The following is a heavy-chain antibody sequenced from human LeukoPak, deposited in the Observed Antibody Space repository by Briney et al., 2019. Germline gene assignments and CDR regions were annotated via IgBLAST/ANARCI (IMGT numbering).Heavy chain of an antibody. J-gene: IGHJ6*03. D-gene: IGHD3-3*01. V-gene: IGHV4-59*11. CDR2: IYYSGST. CDR3: ARGDFCSKSNCYLRPMDV. CDR1: GGSINSHY. Sequence: SETLSLTCTVSGGSINSHYWSWIRQPPGKGLEWIGYIYYSGSTTYNPSLKSRVTMSVDTAKNQFSLKLRSVTAADTAVYYCARGDFCSKSNCYLRPMDVWGKGTTVTVSS.